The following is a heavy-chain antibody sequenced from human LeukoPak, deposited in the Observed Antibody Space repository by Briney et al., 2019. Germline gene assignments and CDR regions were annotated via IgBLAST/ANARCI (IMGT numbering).Heavy chain of an antibody. CDR1: VFSFRSYG. D-gene: IGHD3-16*01. J-gene: IGHJ6*02. V-gene: IGHV3-30*18. CDR2: ISYDGSNN. CDR3: AKGSNYDYVWGSVDYYYGMDV. Sequence: GGSLRLSCAASVFSFRSYGMHWVRQAPGKGLEWVSLISYDGSNNYYAGSVKGRFTISRDNSRNTLYLQMNSLRAEDTAVYYCAKGSNYDYVWGSVDYYYGMDVWGQGTTVTVSS.